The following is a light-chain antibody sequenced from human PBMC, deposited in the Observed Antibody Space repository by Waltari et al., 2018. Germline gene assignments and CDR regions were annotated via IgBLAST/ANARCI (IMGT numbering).Light chain of an antibody. CDR3: QQRSIWPPLT. V-gene: IGKV3-11*01. Sequence: EIVLTQSPATLSLSPGERATLSCRASQSVRTYLAWYQQKPGRAPRLLIYDASTRATGIPARFSGSGYRTDFTLTISSLEPEDFAVYYCQQRSIWPPLTFGGGTKVEIK. CDR1: QSVRTY. CDR2: DAS. J-gene: IGKJ4*01.